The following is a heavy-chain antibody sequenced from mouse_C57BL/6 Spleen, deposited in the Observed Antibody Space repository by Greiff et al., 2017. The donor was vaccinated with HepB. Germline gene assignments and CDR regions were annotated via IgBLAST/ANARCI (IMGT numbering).Heavy chain of an antibody. Sequence: QVQLQQPGAELVKPGASVKLSCKASGHTFTSYWMQWVKQRPGQGLEWIGEIDPSDSYTNYNQKFKGKATLTVDTSSSTAYMKLSSLTSEDSAVYYCARGAYYGNYVFAYWGQGTLVTVSA. CDR1: GHTFTSYW. CDR2: IDPSDSYT. D-gene: IGHD2-10*01. J-gene: IGHJ3*01. CDR3: ARGAYYGNYVFAY. V-gene: IGHV1-50*01.